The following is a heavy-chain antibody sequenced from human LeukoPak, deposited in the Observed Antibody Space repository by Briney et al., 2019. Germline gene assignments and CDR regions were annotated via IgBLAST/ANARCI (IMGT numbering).Heavy chain of an antibody. CDR3: ARDPPAAGSTEFDF. CDR1: GFTFTDYY. J-gene: IGHJ4*02. Sequence: EASVKVSCKDSGFTFTDYYIHWVRQAPGQGLEWMGSIHPKSGGTKYAQKFQGRVTVTRDTSISATYMELSRLTSDDTAVYYCARDPPAAGSTEFDFWGQGTLVTVSS. CDR2: IHPKSGGT. D-gene: IGHD6-13*01. V-gene: IGHV1-2*02.